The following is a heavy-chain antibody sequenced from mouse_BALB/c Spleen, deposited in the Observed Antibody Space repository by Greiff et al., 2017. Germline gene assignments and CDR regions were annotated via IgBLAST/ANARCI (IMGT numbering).Heavy chain of an antibody. CDR1: GYSFTGYY. CDR3: AREEGYTTATSY. J-gene: IGHJ2*01. CDR2: INPYNGAT. Sequence: EVQLQQSGPELVKPGASVKISCKASGYSFTGYYMHWVKQSHVKSLEWIGRINPYNGATSYNQNFKDKASLTVDKSSSTAYMELHSLTSEDSAVYYCAREEGYTTATSYWGQGTTLTVSS. V-gene: IGHV1-26*01. D-gene: IGHD1-2*01.